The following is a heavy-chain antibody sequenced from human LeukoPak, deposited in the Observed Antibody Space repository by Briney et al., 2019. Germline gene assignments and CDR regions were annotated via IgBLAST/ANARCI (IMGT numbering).Heavy chain of an antibody. CDR2: LNAGNGNT. CDR1: GDTFTSYA. D-gene: IGHD2-2*01. Sequence: GASVKVSCKASGDTFTSYAMHWVRQAPGQRLEWMGWLNAGNGNTKYSQKFQGRVTITRDTSASTAYMELSSLRSEDTAVYYCARSHWLGYCSSTSCFPLGYWGQGTLVTVSS. J-gene: IGHJ4*02. CDR3: ARSHWLGYCSSTSCFPLGY. V-gene: IGHV1-3*01.